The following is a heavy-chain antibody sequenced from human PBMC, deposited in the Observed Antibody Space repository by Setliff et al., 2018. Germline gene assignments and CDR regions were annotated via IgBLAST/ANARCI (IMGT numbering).Heavy chain of an antibody. CDR1: GYSFTNYG. CDR3: ARGPPDFVVVPAAAKLDY. V-gene: IGHV1-18*01. D-gene: IGHD2-2*01. Sequence: ASMKVSCKTSGYSFTNYGINWVRQAPGQGLEWMGWNSVYAREFQGRVTMTIDTPTSTAYMELRSLRSDDTAVYYCARGPPDFVVVPAAAKLDYWGPGTLVTVSS. CDR2: NSV. J-gene: IGHJ4*02.